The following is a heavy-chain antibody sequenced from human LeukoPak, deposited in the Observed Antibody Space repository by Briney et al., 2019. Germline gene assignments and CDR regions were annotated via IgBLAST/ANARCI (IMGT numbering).Heavy chain of an antibody. CDR3: ARDSTGGGSFYYYYYYGMDV. CDR2: IYSGGST. J-gene: IGHJ6*02. D-gene: IGHD2-15*01. CDR1: GFTVSSNY. V-gene: IGHV3-66*01. Sequence: GGSLRLSCAASGFTVSSNYMSWVRQAPGKGLEWVSVIYSGGSTYYADSVKGRSTISRDNSKNTLYLQMNSLRAEDTAVYYCARDSTGGGSFYYYYYYGMDVWGQGTTVTVSS.